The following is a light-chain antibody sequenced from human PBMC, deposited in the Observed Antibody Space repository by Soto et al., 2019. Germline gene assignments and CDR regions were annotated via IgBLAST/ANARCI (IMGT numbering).Light chain of an antibody. CDR2: EVS. Sequence: DTQMTQSPYTVSASVGARVTITCRASQTISTWLAWYQQRPGKAPKLLIYEVSTLESGVPSRFSGSGSGTQFTLTISSLQPDDFGTYYCQPDTYPSTFGQGTKVEIK. CDR1: QTISTW. J-gene: IGKJ1*01. V-gene: IGKV1-5*01. CDR3: QPDTYPST.